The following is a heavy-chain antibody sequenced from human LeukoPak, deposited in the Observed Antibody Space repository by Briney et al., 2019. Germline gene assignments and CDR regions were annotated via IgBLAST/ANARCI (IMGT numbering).Heavy chain of an antibody. CDR2: FDPEDGET. Sequence: ASVKVSCKVSGYTLTELSMHWVRQAPGKGLEWMGGFDPEDGETIYAQKFQGRVTMTEDTSTDTAYMELSSLRPEDTAVYYCATGYCSGGSCYWFDPWGQGTLVTVSS. J-gene: IGHJ5*02. D-gene: IGHD2-15*01. CDR1: GYTLTELS. V-gene: IGHV1-24*01. CDR3: ATGYCSGGSCYWFDP.